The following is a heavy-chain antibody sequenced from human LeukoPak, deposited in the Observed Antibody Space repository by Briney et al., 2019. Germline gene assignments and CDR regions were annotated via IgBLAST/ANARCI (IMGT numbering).Heavy chain of an antibody. Sequence: ASVKVSCKASGYTFTAYYIHWVRQAPGQGLEWMGWINPNSGVTKYAQKFQGRVTMTRDTSISTAYMELSSLISDDTAVYYCARGGEAGLADWGQGNLVTVSS. D-gene: IGHD4-17*01. CDR2: INPNSGVT. CDR1: GYTFTAYY. CDR3: ARGGEAGLAD. V-gene: IGHV1-2*02. J-gene: IGHJ4*02.